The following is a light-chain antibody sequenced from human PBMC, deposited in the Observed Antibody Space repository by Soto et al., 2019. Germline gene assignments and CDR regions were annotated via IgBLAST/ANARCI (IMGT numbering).Light chain of an antibody. CDR3: SSYTSDTTYV. CDR1: SSDVGGYNH. CDR2: EVS. Sequence: QSVLTQPASVSESPGQSITISCTGTSSDVGGYNHVSWYQQHPGKALKLMIYEVSNRPSGVSDRFSGSKSGNTASLTISGLQAEDEADYYCSSYTSDTTYVFGTGTKVTVL. V-gene: IGLV2-14*01. J-gene: IGLJ1*01.